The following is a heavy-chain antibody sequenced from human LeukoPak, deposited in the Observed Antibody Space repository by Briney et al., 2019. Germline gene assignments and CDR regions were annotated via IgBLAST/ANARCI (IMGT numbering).Heavy chain of an antibody. CDR3: VKSNSRYQPWTLDI. D-gene: IGHD2-2*01. CDR1: GGSISSYY. J-gene: IGHJ3*02. V-gene: IGHV4-59*01. Sequence: SETLSLTCTVSGGSISSYYWSWIRQPPGKGLEWIGYIYYSGSTSYNPSLKSRVTISVDTSNNQLSLRVNSVTAADTAMYYCVKSNSRYQPWTLDIWGRGTMVTVSS. CDR2: IYYSGST.